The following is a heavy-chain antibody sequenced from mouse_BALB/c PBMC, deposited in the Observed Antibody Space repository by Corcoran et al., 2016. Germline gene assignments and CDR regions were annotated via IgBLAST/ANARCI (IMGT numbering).Heavy chain of an antibody. Sequence: QIQLVQSGPELKKPGETVKISCKASGYTFTIYGMNWVKQAPGKGLKWMGWINTYTGEPTYADDFKGRFAFSLETSASTAYLQINNLKNEDTATYFCANYYGSSFAYWDQGTLVTVSA. J-gene: IGHJ3*01. V-gene: IGHV9-3-1*01. CDR1: GYTFTIYG. CDR3: ANYYGSSFAY. D-gene: IGHD1-1*01. CDR2: INTYTGEP.